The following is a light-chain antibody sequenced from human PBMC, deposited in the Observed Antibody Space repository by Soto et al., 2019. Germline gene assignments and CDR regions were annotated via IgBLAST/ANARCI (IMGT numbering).Light chain of an antibody. CDR3: QSYDSSLSGSAV. J-gene: IGLJ1*01. CDR1: SSNIGAGYD. Sequence: SVLRRPPSVSRAPGQRVTISCTGSSSNIGAGYDVHWYQQLPGTAPKLLIYGNNNRPSGVPDRFSGSKSGTSGSLAITGLQAEDEADYCCQSYDSSLSGSAVFGTGTKVT. V-gene: IGLV1-40*01. CDR2: GNN.